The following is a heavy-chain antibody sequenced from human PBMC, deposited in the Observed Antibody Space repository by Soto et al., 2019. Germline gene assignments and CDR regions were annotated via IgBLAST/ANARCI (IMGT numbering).Heavy chain of an antibody. J-gene: IGHJ5*02. CDR2: IYPGDSDT. D-gene: IGHD3-10*01. V-gene: IGHV5-51*01. CDR1: GYSFTSYW. CDR3: ARSSTYYYGSGSLWYNWFDP. Sequence: PGESLKISCKGSGYSFTSYWIGWVRQMPGKGLEWMGIIYPGDSDTRYSPSFQGQVTISADKSISTAYLQWSSLKASDTATYYCARSSTYYYGSGSLWYNWFDPWGQGTLVTVSS.